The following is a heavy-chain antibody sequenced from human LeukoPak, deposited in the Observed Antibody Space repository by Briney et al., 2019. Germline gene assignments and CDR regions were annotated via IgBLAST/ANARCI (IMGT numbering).Heavy chain of an antibody. Sequence: SETLSLTCTVSGGSISSSSYYWGWIRQPPGKGLEWIGSIYYSGSTYYNPSLKSRVTISVDTSKNQFSLKLSSVTAADTAVYYCARVLRSGGSADPWGQGTLVTVSS. CDR2: IYYSGST. D-gene: IGHD2-15*01. J-gene: IGHJ5*02. V-gene: IGHV4-39*07. CDR3: ARVLRSGGSADP. CDR1: GGSISSSSYY.